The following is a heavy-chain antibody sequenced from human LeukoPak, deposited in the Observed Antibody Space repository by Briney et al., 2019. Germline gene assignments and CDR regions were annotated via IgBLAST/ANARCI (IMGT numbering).Heavy chain of an antibody. Sequence: QPGGSLRRSCAASGFTFSSYGMHWVRQAPGKGLEWVAVIWYDGSNKYYADSVKGRFTISRDNSKNTLYLQMNSLRAEDTAVYYCARDLAVVVISASFDYWGQGTLVTVSS. CDR2: IWYDGSNK. CDR1: GFTFSSYG. D-gene: IGHD3-22*01. J-gene: IGHJ4*02. V-gene: IGHV3-33*01. CDR3: ARDLAVVVISASFDY.